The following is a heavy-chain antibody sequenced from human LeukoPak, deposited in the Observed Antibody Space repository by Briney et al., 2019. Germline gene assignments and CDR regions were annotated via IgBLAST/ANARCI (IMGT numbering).Heavy chain of an antibody. CDR1: GFIVSSNY. D-gene: IGHD6-13*01. V-gene: IGHV3-53*01. J-gene: IGHJ4*02. CDR2: IYSGGST. Sequence: PGGSLRLSCAASGFIVSSNYMTWVRQAPGKGLEWVSVIYSGGSTYYADPLKGRFTISRDNSKNTLYLQMNSLRAEDTAVYYCARAKFSSNWYYFDYWGQGTLVTVSS. CDR3: ARAKFSSNWYYFDY.